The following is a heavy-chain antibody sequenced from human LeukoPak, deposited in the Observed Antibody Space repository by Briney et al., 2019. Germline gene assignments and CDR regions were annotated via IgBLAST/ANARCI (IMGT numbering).Heavy chain of an antibody. J-gene: IGHJ5*02. D-gene: IGHD1-1*01. CDR1: GGTFSSYA. CDR3: ARDLQFGTTGRGWFDP. CDR2: IIPIFGTA. Sequence: SVKVSCKASGGTFSSYAISWVRQAPGQGVEWMGGIIPIFGTANYAQKFQGRVTITADESTSTAYMELSSLRSEDTAVYYCARDLQFGTTGRGWFDPWGQGTLVTVSS. V-gene: IGHV1-69*01.